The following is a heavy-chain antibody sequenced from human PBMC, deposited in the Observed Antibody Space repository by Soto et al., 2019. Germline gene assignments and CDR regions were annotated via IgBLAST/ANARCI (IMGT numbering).Heavy chain of an antibody. D-gene: IGHD5-12*01. V-gene: IGHV4-61*01. Sequence: QVQLQESGPGLVQPSETLSLTCTVSGDSLTSGRYYWSWIRQPPGKGPEWIGSIYYTGNTKYSPSVKGRVTLSIDTPKNQFSLRVNSVTAADTAVYYCARHADVATNMDLAYFKSWGEGTLVTVSS. CDR3: ARHADVATNMDLAYFKS. CDR1: GDSLTSGRYY. CDR2: IYYTGNT. J-gene: IGHJ4*02.